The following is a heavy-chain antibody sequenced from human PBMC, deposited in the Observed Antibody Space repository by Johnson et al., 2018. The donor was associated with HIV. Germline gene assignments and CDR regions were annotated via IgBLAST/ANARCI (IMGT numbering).Heavy chain of an antibody. CDR1: GLIFNTFG. CDR3: AKKQAAAGTGGGAFDI. Sequence: QVQLVESGGGVVQPGGSLRLSCAASGLIFNTFGMHWVRQAPGKGLEWVAFIRYAGSIQYYADSVKSRFTISRDNSKNTRYLQMNRLRAEDTAVYYGAKKQAAAGTGGGAFDIWGQGTMVTVSS. CDR2: IRYAGSIQ. D-gene: IGHD6-13*01. J-gene: IGHJ3*02. V-gene: IGHV3-30*02.